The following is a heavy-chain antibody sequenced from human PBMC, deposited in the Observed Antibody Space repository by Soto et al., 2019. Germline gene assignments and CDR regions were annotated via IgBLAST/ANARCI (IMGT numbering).Heavy chain of an antibody. J-gene: IGHJ3*02. Sequence: SETLSLTCAVYGGSFSGYYWSWIRQPPGKGLEWIGEINHSGSTNYNPSLKSRVTISVDTSKNQFSLKLSSVTAADTAVYYCARSYVRHALDIWGQGTMVTVSS. D-gene: IGHD3-10*02. CDR2: INHSGST. CDR1: GGSFSGYY. V-gene: IGHV4-34*01. CDR3: ARSYVRHALDI.